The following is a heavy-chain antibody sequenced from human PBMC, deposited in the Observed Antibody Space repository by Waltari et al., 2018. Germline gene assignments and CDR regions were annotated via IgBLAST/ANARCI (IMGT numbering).Heavy chain of an antibody. D-gene: IGHD2-2*01. V-gene: IGHV1-18*04. Sequence: QVQLVQSGAEVKKPGASLKVSCKASGYIFTNYGISWVRQAPGQGLEWMGWNSGNKGHTNFAQKFLGRLTMAKDTSTNTVYMELSRLTSDDTAVYYCAKDRHQLIEEGFLLALDPWGQGTLVTVSS. CDR1: GYIFTNYG. CDR3: AKDRHQLIEEGFLLALDP. J-gene: IGHJ5*02. CDR2: NSGNKGHT.